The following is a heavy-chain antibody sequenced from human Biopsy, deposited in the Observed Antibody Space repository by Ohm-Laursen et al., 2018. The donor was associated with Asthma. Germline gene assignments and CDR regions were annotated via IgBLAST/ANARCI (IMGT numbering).Heavy chain of an antibody. D-gene: IGHD3-16*02. J-gene: IGHJ4*02. CDR3: ARDLHPTNHLGELSEGFDY. V-gene: IGHV3-30*03. CDR2: ISYDGSNK. Sequence: LSLTCAASGFTFGDYCMSWVRQVPGQGLEWVAVISYDGSNKYYADSVKGRFTISRDNSKNTLYLQMNSLRAEDTAVYYCARDLHPTNHLGELSEGFDYWGQGTLVTVSS. CDR1: GFTFGDYC.